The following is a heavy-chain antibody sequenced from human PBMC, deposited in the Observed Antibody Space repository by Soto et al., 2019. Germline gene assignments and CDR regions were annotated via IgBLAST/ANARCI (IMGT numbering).Heavy chain of an antibody. CDR2: VSGSGGTT. CDR3: AKYYDFWSGGADF. J-gene: IGHJ4*02. D-gene: IGHD3-3*01. V-gene: IGHV3-23*01. Sequence: GGSLRLSCAASGFTFSSYAMSWVRQAPGKGLEWVSTVSGSGGTTYYADSVKGRFTISRDNSKNTLYLQMNSLRAEDTAVYYCAKYYDFWSGGADFWGQGTLVTVSS. CDR1: GFTFSSYA.